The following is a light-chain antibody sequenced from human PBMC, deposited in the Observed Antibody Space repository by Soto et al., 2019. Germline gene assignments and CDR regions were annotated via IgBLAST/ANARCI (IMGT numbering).Light chain of an antibody. CDR3: QQYNNWPLFT. CDR1: QSVSSN. Sequence: EVVMTQSPATLSVSPGERATLSCSASQSVSSNLAWYQLRPGQAPRLLIYDASTRATGIPARFSGSGSVTEFTLTISSLQSEDFALYFFQQYNNWPLFTFGPGTRVAIK. V-gene: IGKV3-15*01. CDR2: DAS. J-gene: IGKJ3*01.